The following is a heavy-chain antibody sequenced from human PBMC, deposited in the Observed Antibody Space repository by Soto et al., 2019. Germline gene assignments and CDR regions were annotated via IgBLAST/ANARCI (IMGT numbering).Heavy chain of an antibody. D-gene: IGHD3-16*01. CDR3: AKERGAGDRPSYFDY. V-gene: IGHV3-23*04. J-gene: IGHJ4*02. Sequence: VQLVESGGGVVQPGRSLRLSCAASGFTFSSYAMSWVRQAPGKGLEWVSAISGSGGSTYYADSVKGRFTISRDNAKNTLYLQMNSLRAEDTAVYYCAKERGAGDRPSYFDYWGQGTLVTVSS. CDR2: ISGSGGST. CDR1: GFTFSSYA.